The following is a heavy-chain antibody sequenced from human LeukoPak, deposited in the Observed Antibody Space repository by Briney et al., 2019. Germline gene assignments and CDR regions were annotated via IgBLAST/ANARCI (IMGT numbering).Heavy chain of an antibody. V-gene: IGHV3-7*05. J-gene: IGHJ4*02. Sequence: GGSLRLSCAVSGFTFSSYWMNWVRQAPGKGLEWVANIKQDGSQKYYVDSVKGRFTISRDNAKNSLYLQLNSLRAEDTAVYYCARDESGDSYGLYWGQGTLVTVSS. CDR1: GFTFSSYW. CDR2: IKQDGSQK. CDR3: ARDESGDSYGLY. D-gene: IGHD5-18*01.